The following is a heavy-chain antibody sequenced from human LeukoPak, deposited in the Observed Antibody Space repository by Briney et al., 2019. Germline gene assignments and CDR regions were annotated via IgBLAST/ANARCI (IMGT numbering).Heavy chain of an antibody. Sequence: GASVRVSCKASGYTFTSYDINWVRQATGQGLEWMGWMSPNSGDTDYAQKFQGRVTMTWNTPLNTAYMELSSLRSEDTAIYYCARTAVTFGGVIVVYYFDYWGQGTLVSVSS. V-gene: IGHV1-8*01. CDR1: GYTFTSYD. D-gene: IGHD3-16*02. CDR3: ARTAVTFGGVIVVYYFDY. CDR2: MSPNSGDT. J-gene: IGHJ4*02.